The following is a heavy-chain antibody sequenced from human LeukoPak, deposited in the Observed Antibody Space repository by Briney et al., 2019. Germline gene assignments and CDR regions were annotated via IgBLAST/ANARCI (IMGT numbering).Heavy chain of an antibody. CDR1: GFTFSSYA. J-gene: IGHJ3*02. Sequence: PGGSLRLSCAASGFTFSSYAIHWVRQPPGKRLEWVAVISNDGTEKFYADSVKGRFTISGDNSKNMVYLQMNSLTTEDTAVYYCARDRNTVFGVVVIYEAFEIWGQGTMVTVSS. CDR3: ARDRNTVFGVVVIYEAFEI. V-gene: IGHV3-30-3*01. D-gene: IGHD3-3*01. CDR2: ISNDGTEK.